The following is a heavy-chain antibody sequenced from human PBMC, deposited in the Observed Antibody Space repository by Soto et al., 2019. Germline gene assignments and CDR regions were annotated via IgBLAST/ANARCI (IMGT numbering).Heavy chain of an antibody. Sequence: ESGGGVVQPGRSLRLSCAASGFTFSSYAMHWVRQAPGKGLEWVAVISYDGSNKYYADSVKGRFTISRDNSKNTLYLQMNSLRAEDTAVYYCARESYYYDSSGYLRTSWFDPWGQGTLVTVSS. CDR1: GFTFSSYA. D-gene: IGHD3-22*01. CDR2: ISYDGSNK. V-gene: IGHV3-30-3*01. J-gene: IGHJ5*02. CDR3: ARESYYYDSSGYLRTSWFDP.